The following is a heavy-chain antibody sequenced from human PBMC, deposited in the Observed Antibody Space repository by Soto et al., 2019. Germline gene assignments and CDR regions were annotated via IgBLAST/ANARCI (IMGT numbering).Heavy chain of an antibody. CDR3: VRDGPLIAVTGLDY. V-gene: IGHV3-30-3*01. D-gene: IGHD6-19*01. CDR2: ISYDGSNQ. J-gene: IGHJ4*02. Sequence: QVQLVESGGGVAQPGRSLRLSCVASGFTFSQYAMNCVRQAPGRWLEWVAVISYDGSNQYYADSVKGRFTISRDNSKNTMYLQMDSLRAEDTAVFYCVRDGPLIAVTGLDYWGQGTLVTVSS. CDR1: GFTFSQYA.